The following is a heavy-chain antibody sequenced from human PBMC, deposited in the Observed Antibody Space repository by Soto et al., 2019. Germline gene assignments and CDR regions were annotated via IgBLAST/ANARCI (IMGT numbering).Heavy chain of an antibody. CDR2: IEQNGGER. D-gene: IGHD6-19*01. J-gene: IGHJ4*02. V-gene: IGHV3-7*05. CDR3: VGGYGWLPDY. Sequence: DVQLVESGGGLVQPGGSLRLSCEASGFTFSSLWMNWVRQAPGKGLEWVAIIEQNGGERNYLDSVKGRFTISRDNAKKSVYLQMNSLRAEDTDLYYCVGGYGWLPDYWGQGTLVTVSS. CDR1: GFTFSSLW.